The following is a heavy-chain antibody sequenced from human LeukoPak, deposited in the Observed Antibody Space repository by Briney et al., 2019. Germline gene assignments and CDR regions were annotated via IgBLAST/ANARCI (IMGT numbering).Heavy chain of an antibody. CDR3: ARFRDAFDI. Sequence: SVKVSCKASGGTFSSYAISWVRQAPGQGLEWMGGIIPIFGTANYAQKFQGRVTMTRDTSISTAYMELSRLRSDDTAGYYCARFRDAFDIWGQGTMVTVSS. CDR2: IIPIFGTA. CDR1: GGTFSSYA. V-gene: IGHV1-69*05. J-gene: IGHJ3*02.